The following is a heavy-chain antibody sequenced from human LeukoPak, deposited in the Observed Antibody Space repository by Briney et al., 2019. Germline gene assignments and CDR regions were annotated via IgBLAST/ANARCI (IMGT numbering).Heavy chain of an antibody. D-gene: IGHD3-10*01. Sequence: GVLRLSCAASGFTFSSYSMDWVRQAPGKGLEWVSSISSSSSYIYYADSVKGRFTISRDNAKNSLYLQMNSLRAEDTAVYYCARDQVLWFGETSWFDPWGQGTLVTVSS. V-gene: IGHV3-21*01. CDR3: ARDQVLWFGETSWFDP. CDR2: ISSSSSYI. J-gene: IGHJ5*02. CDR1: GFTFSSYS.